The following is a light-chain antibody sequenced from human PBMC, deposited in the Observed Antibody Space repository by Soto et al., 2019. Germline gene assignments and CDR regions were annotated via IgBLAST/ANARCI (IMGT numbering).Light chain of an antibody. J-gene: IGLJ7*01. CDR3: SSYTSSSTAV. CDR1: STDFVTYNR. V-gene: IGLV2-18*02. CDR2: EAS. Sequence: QSALTQPPSVSGSPGQSVTISCTGTSTDFVTYNRVSWYQQPPGTAPKLIVYEASNRPSGVPDRFSGSKSGNTASLTISGLQAADEADYYCSSYTSSSTAVFGGGTQLTVL.